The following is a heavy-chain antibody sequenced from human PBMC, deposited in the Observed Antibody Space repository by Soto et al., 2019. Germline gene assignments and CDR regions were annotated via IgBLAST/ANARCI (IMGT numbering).Heavy chain of an antibody. CDR3: ARDVGYCSSTCRYYYGMDV. CDR2: ISSSSSTI. J-gene: IGHJ6*02. V-gene: IGHV3-48*02. Sequence: GGSLRLSCAASGFTFSSYSMNWVRQAPGKGLERVLYISSSSSTIYYADSVKGRFTISRDNAKNTLYLQMNSLRDEDMAVYYCARDVGYCSSTCRYYYGMDVSGQGTTVTVSS. CDR1: GFTFSSYS. D-gene: IGHD2-2*01.